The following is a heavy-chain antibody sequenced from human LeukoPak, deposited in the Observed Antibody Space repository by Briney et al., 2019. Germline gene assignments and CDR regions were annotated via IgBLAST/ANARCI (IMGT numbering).Heavy chain of an antibody. D-gene: IGHD6-6*01. Sequence: GALRLSCTASGFSFSGHWMHWARQLPGKGLVWVSRISPTGSTTSYADSVKGRFTVSRDNAKNTLYLQVNNLRAEDTAEYYCARGPNSNWSGLDFWGQGTLLTVSS. V-gene: IGHV3-74*01. J-gene: IGHJ4*02. CDR2: ISPTGSTT. CDR3: ARGPNSNWSGLDF. CDR1: GFSFSGHW.